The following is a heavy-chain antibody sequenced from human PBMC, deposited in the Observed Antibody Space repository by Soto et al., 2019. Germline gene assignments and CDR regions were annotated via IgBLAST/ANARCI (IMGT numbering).Heavy chain of an antibody. CDR2: IIPIFGTA. D-gene: IGHD3-10*01. CDR3: ARDGSGSYHYYYYGMDV. CDR1: GGTFSSYA. Sequence: QVQLVQSGAEVKKPGSSVKVSCKASGGTFSSYAISWVRQAPGQGLEWMGGIIPIFGTANYAQKFQGRVTITADESTCTAYMELSSLRSEDTAVYYCARDGSGSYHYYYYGMDVWGQGTTVTVSS. V-gene: IGHV1-69*12. J-gene: IGHJ6*02.